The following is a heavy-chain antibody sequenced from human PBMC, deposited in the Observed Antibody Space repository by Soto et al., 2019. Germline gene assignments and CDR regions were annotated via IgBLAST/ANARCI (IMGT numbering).Heavy chain of an antibody. CDR2: ISAYNGNT. J-gene: IGHJ4*02. D-gene: IGHD4-17*01. CDR3: ARLRDDYGDYGWLNSEYYFDY. V-gene: IGHV1-18*01. Sequence: QVQLVQSGAEVKKPGASVKVSCKASGYTFTSYGISWVRQAPGQGLEWMGWISAYNGNTNYAQKLQGRVTMTTDTSTSSAYMELRSLRSDDTAVYYCARLRDDYGDYGWLNSEYYFDYWGQGTLVTVSS. CDR1: GYTFTSYG.